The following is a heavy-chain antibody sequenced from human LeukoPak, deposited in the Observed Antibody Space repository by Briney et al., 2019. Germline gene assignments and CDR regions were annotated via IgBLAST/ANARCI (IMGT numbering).Heavy chain of an antibody. Sequence: GGSLRLSCAASGFPFSRYWMTWVRQAPGKGLEWVANIKQDGSGKYYVDSVKGRFTISRDNAKSSLYLQMNSLRAEDTAVYYCASAGTSESYSRVDYWGQGTLVTVSS. V-gene: IGHV3-7*01. J-gene: IGHJ4*02. CDR2: IKQDGSGK. CDR1: GFPFSRYW. CDR3: ASAGTSESYSRVDY. D-gene: IGHD3-10*01.